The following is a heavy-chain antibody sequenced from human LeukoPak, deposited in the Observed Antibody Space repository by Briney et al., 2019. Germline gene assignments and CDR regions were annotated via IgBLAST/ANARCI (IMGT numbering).Heavy chain of an antibody. Sequence: PGGSLRLSCAASGFTFSSYWMYWVRQAPGKGLEWVAMIKQDGSETYYVDSVKGRFTISRDNAKNSLYLQMNSLRAEDTALYYCGKDVTKGSSWYYGMDVWGQGTTVTVFS. CDR2: IKQDGSET. V-gene: IGHV3-7*03. CDR1: GFTFSSYW. J-gene: IGHJ6*02. CDR3: GKDVTKGSSWYYGMDV. D-gene: IGHD6-13*01.